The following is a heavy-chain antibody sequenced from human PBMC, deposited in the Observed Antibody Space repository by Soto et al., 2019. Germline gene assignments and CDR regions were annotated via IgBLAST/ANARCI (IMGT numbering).Heavy chain of an antibody. J-gene: IGHJ5*02. Sequence: ASVKVSCKASGYTFTSSYLHWLRQAPRQKLEWMGMINPSGGATNCAQKSQGRVTTTSDTSMSTAYMELSSLRSEDMAVYYCARGIKYGDYSRWFDPWGPGALVTAPQ. CDR1: GYTFTSSY. D-gene: IGHD4-17*01. CDR2: INPSGGAT. CDR3: ARGIKYGDYSRWFDP. V-gene: IGHV1-46*01.